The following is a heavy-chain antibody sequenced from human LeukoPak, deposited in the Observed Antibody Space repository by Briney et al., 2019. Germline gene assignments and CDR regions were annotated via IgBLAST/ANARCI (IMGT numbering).Heavy chain of an antibody. Sequence: SETLSLTCTVSGGSISSYYWNWIRQPAGKGLEWVGRIYTSGSTNYNPSLKSRVSISVDTSKNQFSLKLSSVTAADTAVYYCARESGEYSSSPLDYWGQGTLVTVSS. CDR3: ARESGEYSSSPLDY. CDR1: GGSISSYY. V-gene: IGHV4-4*07. D-gene: IGHD6-6*01. CDR2: IYTSGST. J-gene: IGHJ4*02.